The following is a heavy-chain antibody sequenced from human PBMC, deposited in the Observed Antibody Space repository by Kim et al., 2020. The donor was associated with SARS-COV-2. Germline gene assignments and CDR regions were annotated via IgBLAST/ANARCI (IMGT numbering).Heavy chain of an antibody. CDR2: IYYSGST. V-gene: IGHV4-31*03. Sequence: SETLSLTCTVSGGSISSGGYYWSWIRQHPGKGLEWIGYIYYSGSTYYNPSLKSRVTISVDTSKNQFSLKLSSVTAADTAVYYCARDRGADYYDSSGYLPFDYWGQGTLVTVSS. D-gene: IGHD3-22*01. CDR3: ARDRGADYYDSSGYLPFDY. J-gene: IGHJ4*02. CDR1: GGSISSGGYY.